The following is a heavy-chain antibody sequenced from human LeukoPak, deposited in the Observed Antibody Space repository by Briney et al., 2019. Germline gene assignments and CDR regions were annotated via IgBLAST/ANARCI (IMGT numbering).Heavy chain of an antibody. D-gene: IGHD3-16*01. CDR3: ARSDGQYIIGGYYFDY. V-gene: IGHV1-18*01. CDR1: GHXFTSYG. J-gene: IGHJ4*02. Sequence: ASVKVSCKASGHXFTSYGINWVRQAPGQGLEWMGWISAYNGITNYAQKLQGRVTMTTDTSTSTAYMELRSLRSDDTAVYYCARSDGQYIIGGYYFDYWGQGTLVTVSS. CDR2: ISAYNGIT.